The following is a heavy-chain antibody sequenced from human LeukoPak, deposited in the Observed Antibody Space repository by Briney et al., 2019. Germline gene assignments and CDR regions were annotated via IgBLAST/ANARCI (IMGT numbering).Heavy chain of an antibody. J-gene: IGHJ4*02. CDR2: IYYSGST. CDR1: GGSISSSSYY. D-gene: IGHD4-17*01. Sequence: PSETLSLTCTVSGGSISSSSYYWGWIRQPPGKGLEWIGSIYYSGSTYYNPSLKSRVTISVDTSKNQFSLKLSSVTAADTAVHYRARQTRYGDYVNFDYWGQGTLVTASS. CDR3: ARQTRYGDYVNFDY. V-gene: IGHV4-39*01.